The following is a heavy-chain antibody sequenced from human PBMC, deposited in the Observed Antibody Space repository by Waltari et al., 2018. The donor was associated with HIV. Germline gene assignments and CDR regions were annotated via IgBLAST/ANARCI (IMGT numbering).Heavy chain of an antibody. Sequence: QVQLVPSGAEVKKPGASVQVSCTAAGYAFTSFDINWVRKATGQGLEWMGWMNPNSKKTGFAQKFQGRISMTRNTSIGTAYMELSSLRSLDTAVYYCARTFNGDLDYWGQGTLVTVS. V-gene: IGHV1-8*01. CDR2: MNPNSKKT. CDR1: GYAFTSFD. D-gene: IGHD2-21*02. CDR3: ARTFNGDLDY. J-gene: IGHJ4*02.